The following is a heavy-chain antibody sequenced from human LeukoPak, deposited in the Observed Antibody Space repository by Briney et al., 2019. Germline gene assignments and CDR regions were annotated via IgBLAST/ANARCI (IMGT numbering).Heavy chain of an antibody. CDR3: AKARGSSVYEQFDY. J-gene: IGHJ4*02. V-gene: IGHV3-23*01. CDR2: ISTSGRAT. CDR1: GFAFSTYA. Sequence: GGSLRLSCAASGFAFSTYAMTWVRQAPEKGLQWVSTISTSGRATYYADSVEGRFTISRDNSKNTLYLQMNSLRADDTAVYYCAKARGSSVYEQFDYWGQGTRSPSPQ. D-gene: IGHD5/OR15-5a*01.